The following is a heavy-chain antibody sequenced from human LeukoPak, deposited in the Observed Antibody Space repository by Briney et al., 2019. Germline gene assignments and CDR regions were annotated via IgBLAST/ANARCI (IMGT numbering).Heavy chain of an antibody. D-gene: IGHD3-3*01. CDR3: AKDALFGVVQPPYYFDY. CDR1: GFTFSSYW. V-gene: IGHV3-74*01. CDR2: INSDGNST. Sequence: GGSLRLSCAASGFTFSSYWIHWVRQVPGKGLLWVSRINSDGNSTNYADSVKGRFTISRDNSKNTLYLQMNSLRAEDTAVYYCAKDALFGVVQPPYYFDYWGQGTLVTVSS. J-gene: IGHJ4*02.